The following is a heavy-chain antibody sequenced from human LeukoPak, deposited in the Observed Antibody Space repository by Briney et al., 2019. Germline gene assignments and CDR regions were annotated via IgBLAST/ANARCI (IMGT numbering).Heavy chain of an antibody. CDR2: IIYDGSNK. Sequence: GGSLRLSCATSGFTFSSYGMHWVRQAPGKGLEWVAAIIYDGSNKYYADSVKGRFTISRDNSKNTLDLQMSSLRAEDTAVYYCARDPSYTAAGIDYWGQGTLVTVSS. V-gene: IGHV3-30*03. J-gene: IGHJ4*02. D-gene: IGHD6-13*01. CDR1: GFTFSSYG. CDR3: ARDPSYTAAGIDY.